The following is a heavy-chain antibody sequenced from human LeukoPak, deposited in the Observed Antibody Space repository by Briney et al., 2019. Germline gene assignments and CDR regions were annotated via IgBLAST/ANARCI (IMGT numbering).Heavy chain of an antibody. D-gene: IGHD3-10*01. Sequence: SETLSLTCTVSSASISSSPYFWGWIRQSPGKGLEWIGSVSYSGTTYYNPSLKSRVTISVDTSKNQFSLKLNSVTAADTAVFYCAANSADYNTLGSSYKVWGQGTLVTVSS. CDR2: VSYSGTT. V-gene: IGHV4-39*01. CDR3: AANSADYNTLGSSYKV. J-gene: IGHJ4*02. CDR1: SASISSSPYF.